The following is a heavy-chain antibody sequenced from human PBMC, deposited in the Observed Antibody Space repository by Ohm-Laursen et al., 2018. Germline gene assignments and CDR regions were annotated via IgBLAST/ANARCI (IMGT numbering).Heavy chain of an antibody. D-gene: IGHD4-23*01. CDR2: IYYSGST. Sequence: SETLSLTWTVSGGSIGTYYWSWIRQPPGKGPEWIGYIYYSGSTNYNPSLKSRVTISLDTSKNQFSLNLSFVTAADTAVYYCARHVQNSGNLYYFDYWGQGTLVTVSS. V-gene: IGHV4-59*08. J-gene: IGHJ4*02. CDR3: ARHVQNSGNLYYFDY. CDR1: GGSIGTYY.